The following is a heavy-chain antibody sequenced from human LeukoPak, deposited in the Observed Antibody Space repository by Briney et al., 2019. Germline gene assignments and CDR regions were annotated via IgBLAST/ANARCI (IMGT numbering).Heavy chain of an antibody. D-gene: IGHD2-2*02. V-gene: IGHV4-34*01. Sequence: SETLSLTCTVSGGSIGSHYWSWIRQPPGKGLGWIGEINHSGSTNYNPSLKSRVTISVHTSKNQFSLKLSSVTAADTAVYYCARGRGVVPAALPFYFDYWGQGTLVTVSS. CDR3: ARGRGVVPAALPFYFDY. J-gene: IGHJ4*02. CDR1: GGSIGSHY. CDR2: INHSGST.